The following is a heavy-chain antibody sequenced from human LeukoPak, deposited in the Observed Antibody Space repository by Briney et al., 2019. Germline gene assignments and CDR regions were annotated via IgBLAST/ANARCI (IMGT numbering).Heavy chain of an antibody. CDR3: AKAVRIDLGYYPSYFGY. J-gene: IGHJ4*02. Sequence: PGGSLRLSCAASGFTFSSYAMSWVRQAPGKGLEWVSAISGSGGSTYYADSVKGRFTISRDNSKNTLYLQMNSLRAEDTAVYYCAKAVRIDLGYYPSYFGYWGQGTLVTVSS. CDR2: ISGSGGST. CDR1: GFTFSSYA. D-gene: IGHD3-22*01. V-gene: IGHV3-23*01.